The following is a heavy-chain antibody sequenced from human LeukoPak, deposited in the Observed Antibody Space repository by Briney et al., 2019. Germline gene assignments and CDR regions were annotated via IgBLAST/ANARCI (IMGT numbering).Heavy chain of an antibody. CDR3: ARDERFSYGDNHYPDLGY. CDR2: INPNTGDT. D-gene: IGHD4/OR15-4a*01. Sequence: ASVKVSCKASGYTFSDYYLFWVRQAPGQGLEWMGWINPNTGDTKYGQKFQGRVTLTRDTSIRTTYVELSSLRSDDTAVYYCARDERFSYGDNHYPDLGYWGQGTLVTVSS. CDR1: GYTFSDYY. V-gene: IGHV1-2*02. J-gene: IGHJ4*02.